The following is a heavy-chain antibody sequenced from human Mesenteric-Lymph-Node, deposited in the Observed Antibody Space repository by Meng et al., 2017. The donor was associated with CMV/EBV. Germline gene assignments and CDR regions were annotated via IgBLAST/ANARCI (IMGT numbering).Heavy chain of an antibody. CDR3: AKDWDLRGYCSSTSCYIGALDY. Sequence: GGSLRLSCTASGFTFSNYEMIWVRQAPGKGPEWVSYIDSSGNDIQYADSVEGRFTVPRDNTRKSMYLQMNSLRAEDTAVYYCAKDWDLRGYCSSTSCYIGALDYWGQGTLVTVSS. J-gene: IGHJ4*02. CDR1: GFTFSNYE. V-gene: IGHV3-48*03. CDR2: IDSSGNDI. D-gene: IGHD2-2*02.